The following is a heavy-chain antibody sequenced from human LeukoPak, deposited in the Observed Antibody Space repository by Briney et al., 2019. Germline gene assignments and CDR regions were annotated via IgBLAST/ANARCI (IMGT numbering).Heavy chain of an antibody. CDR3: ARGAVVVAATRLRWFDP. V-gene: IGHV3-21*01. CDR2: ISNSGTYI. Sequence: KSGGSLRLSCAASGFTFSSYSMNWVRQAPGKGLEWVSSISNSGTYIYYADSVKGRFTISRDNAKNSLDLQMNSLRAEDTAVYYCARGAVVVAATRLRWFDPWGQGTLVTVSS. D-gene: IGHD2-15*01. J-gene: IGHJ5*02. CDR1: GFTFSSYS.